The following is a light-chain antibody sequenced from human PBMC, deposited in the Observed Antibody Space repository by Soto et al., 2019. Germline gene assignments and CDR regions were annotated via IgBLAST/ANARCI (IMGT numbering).Light chain of an antibody. V-gene: IGLV2-14*01. CDR2: EVS. Sequence: QSALTQPASVSGSPGQSITISCTGTSTDVGGYNYVSWYQQHPGKAPQLIIFEVSHRFSGSKSGNTASLTIPGLQAEDEADYFCSSFTSSSTYVFGTGTKVTVL. CDR1: STDVGGYNY. CDR3: SSFTSSSTYV. J-gene: IGLJ1*01.